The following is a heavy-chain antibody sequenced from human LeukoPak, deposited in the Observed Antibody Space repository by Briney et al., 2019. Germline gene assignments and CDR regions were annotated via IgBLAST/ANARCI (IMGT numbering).Heavy chain of an antibody. CDR3: ARAFHYYGSGSYYLGAFDI. J-gene: IGHJ3*02. CDR1: GGSISTSYY. CDR2: IYHSGST. D-gene: IGHD3-10*01. V-gene: IGHV4-30-2*01. Sequence: PSETLSLTCTVSGGSISTSYYWGWIRQPPGKGLEWIGYIYHSGSTYYNPSLKSRVTISVDRSKNQFSLKLSSVTAADTAVYYCARAFHYYGSGSYYLGAFDIWGQGTMVTVSS.